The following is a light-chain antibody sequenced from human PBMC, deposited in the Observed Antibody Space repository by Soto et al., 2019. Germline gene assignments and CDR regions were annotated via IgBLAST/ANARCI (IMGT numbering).Light chain of an antibody. Sequence: DIQLTQSPSTLSASVGDRVTITCRASQSVTDWLAWYQQKPGKAPKLLIYDASSLQSGVPSRFSGSGSGTEFSLTISNLEPEDFAIYYCQQRNNWPPITFGQGTR. CDR2: DAS. CDR1: QSVTDW. CDR3: QQRNNWPPIT. V-gene: IGKV1-5*01. J-gene: IGKJ5*01.